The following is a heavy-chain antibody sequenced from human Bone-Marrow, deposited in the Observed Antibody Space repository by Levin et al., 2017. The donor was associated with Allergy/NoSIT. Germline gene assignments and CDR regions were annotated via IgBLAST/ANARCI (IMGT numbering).Heavy chain of an antibody. CDR2: INPHGATP. Sequence: GGSLRLSCQASGYPFSGFNIHWLRQAPGQGLEWMGFINPHGATPAYAENFQGRVTMTRDTSTSTVYMELSSLRSEDTAVYYCAKLGIGLSYYFYTMDVWGQGTTVIVSS. V-gene: IGHV1-46*01. D-gene: IGHD2-15*01. CDR3: AKLGIGLSYYFYTMDV. CDR1: GYPFSGFN. J-gene: IGHJ6*02.